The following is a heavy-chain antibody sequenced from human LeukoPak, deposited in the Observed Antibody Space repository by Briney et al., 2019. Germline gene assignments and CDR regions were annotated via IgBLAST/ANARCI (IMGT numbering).Heavy chain of an antibody. D-gene: IGHD3-10*02. CDR2: ISSSGSTI. V-gene: IGHV3-48*03. J-gene: IGHJ6*04. CDR1: GFTSSSYE. CDR3: AELGITMIGGV. Sequence: GGSLRLSCAASGFTSSSYEMNWVRQAPGKGLEWVSYISSSGSTIYYADSVKGRFSISRDNAKNSLYLQMNSLRAEDTAVYYCAELGITMIGGVWGKGTTVTISS.